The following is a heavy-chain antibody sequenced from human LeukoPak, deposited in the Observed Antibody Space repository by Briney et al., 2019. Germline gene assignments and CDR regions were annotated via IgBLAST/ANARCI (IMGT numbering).Heavy chain of an antibody. V-gene: IGHV4-59*01. CDR3: AREDPQTTVPEGLDV. Sequence: KPSETLSLTCTVSGGSISNYYWSWLRQPPGKGLEWIGYIYFSGTTNINPSLKSRVTISVDMSKNQFSLKLSSVTAADTAAYYCAREDPQTTVPEGLDVWGQGTTVTVSS. CDR2: IYFSGTT. CDR1: GGSISNYY. J-gene: IGHJ6*02. D-gene: IGHD4-17*01.